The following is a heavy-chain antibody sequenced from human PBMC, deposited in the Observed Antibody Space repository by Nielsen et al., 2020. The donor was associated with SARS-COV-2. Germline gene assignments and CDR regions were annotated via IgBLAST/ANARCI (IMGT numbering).Heavy chain of an antibody. CDR1: GFTVSSNY. Sequence: GGSLRLSCAASGFTVSSNYMSWVRQAPGKGLEWVSVIYSGGSTYYADSVKGRFTISRDNSKNTLYLQMNSLRAEDTAVYYCARGKRAPPIVVRPLPYYYYGMDVWGQGTTVTVSS. V-gene: IGHV3-53*01. D-gene: IGHD3-22*01. CDR3: ARGKRAPPIVVRPLPYYYYGMDV. CDR2: IYSGGST. J-gene: IGHJ6*02.